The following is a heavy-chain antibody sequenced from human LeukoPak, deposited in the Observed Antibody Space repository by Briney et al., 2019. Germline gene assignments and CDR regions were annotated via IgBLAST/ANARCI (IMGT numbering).Heavy chain of an antibody. CDR3: ASLAAYCSSTSCWNYYYYYMDV. V-gene: IGHV4-38-2*02. J-gene: IGHJ6*03. Sequence: SETLSLTCTVSGYSISSGYYWGWIRQPPGKGLEWTGSIDHSGSTYYNPSLKSRVTISVDTSKNQFSLKLSSVTAADTAVYYCASLAAYCSSTSCWNYYYYYMDVWGKGTTVTISS. CDR2: IDHSGST. D-gene: IGHD2-2*01. CDR1: GYSISSGYY.